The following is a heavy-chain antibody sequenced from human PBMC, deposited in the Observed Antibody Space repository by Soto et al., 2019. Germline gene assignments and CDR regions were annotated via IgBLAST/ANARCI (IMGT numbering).Heavy chain of an antibody. D-gene: IGHD2-15*01. CDR1: GGSISSYY. J-gene: IGHJ4*02. Sequence: TSETLSLTCTVSGGSISSYYWSWIRQPPGKGLEWIGYISYSGGTNYAQKFQGWVTMTRDTSISTAYMELSRLRSDDTAVYYCARGPCSGGSCHFDYWGQGTLVTVSS. CDR3: ARGPCSGGSCHFDY. CDR2: ISYSGGT. V-gene: IGHV4-59*01.